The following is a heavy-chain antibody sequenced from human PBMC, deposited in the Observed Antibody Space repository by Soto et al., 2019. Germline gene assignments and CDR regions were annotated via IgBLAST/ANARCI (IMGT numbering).Heavy chain of an antibody. D-gene: IGHD2-2*01. J-gene: IGHJ4*02. CDR2: ISYDGSNK. CDR3: ARDFPPSIVVVPAATRL. CDR1: GLTFSSYA. V-gene: IGHV3-30-3*01. Sequence: GGSLRLSCAASGLTFSSYAMHWVRQAPGKGLEWVAVISYDGSNKYYADSVKARFTISRDNSKNTLYLQMNSLRAEDTAVYYCARDFPPSIVVVPAATRLWGQGTIVTVS.